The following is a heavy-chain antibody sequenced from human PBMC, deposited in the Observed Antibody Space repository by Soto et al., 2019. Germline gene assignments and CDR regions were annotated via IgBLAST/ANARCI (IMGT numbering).Heavy chain of an antibody. CDR3: AKLPQGDYYDSSGYYGAFDI. V-gene: IGHV3-23*01. CDR2: ISGSGGST. CDR1: GFTFSSYA. Sequence: GGSLRLSCAASGFTFSSYAMSWVRQAPGKGLEWVSAISGSGGSTYYADSVKGRFTISRDNSKNTLYLQMNSLRAEDTAVYYCAKLPQGDYYDSSGYYGAFDIWGQGTMVTVSS. D-gene: IGHD3-22*01. J-gene: IGHJ3*02.